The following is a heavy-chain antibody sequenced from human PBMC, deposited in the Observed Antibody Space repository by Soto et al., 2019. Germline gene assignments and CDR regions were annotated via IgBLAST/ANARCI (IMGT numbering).Heavy chain of an antibody. CDR1: GFTFSSYS. V-gene: IGHV3-48*02. D-gene: IGHD1-26*01. Sequence: EMQLVKSGGGLVQPGGSLRLSCVASGFTFSSYSMNWVRQAPGKGLEWVSYISDSSSFTYYADSVKGRFTISRDNDKNSLSLQMNSLRDEDTGVYYCVRDHVMGPTEVYYGMEVWGQGTTVTVSS. CDR2: ISDSSSFT. J-gene: IGHJ6*02. CDR3: VRDHVMGPTEVYYGMEV.